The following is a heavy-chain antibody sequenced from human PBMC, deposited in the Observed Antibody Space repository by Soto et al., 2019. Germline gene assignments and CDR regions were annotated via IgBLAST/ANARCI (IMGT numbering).Heavy chain of an antibody. CDR1: GGTFSSYA. D-gene: IGHD4-17*01. Sequence: SVKVSCKASGGTFSSYAISWVGQAPGQGLEWMGGIIPIFGTTNYAQKFHGRVTITADESTSTAYMELSSLRSEDTAVYYCAQRVHYATGYYYYGMDVWGQGTTVTVSS. V-gene: IGHV1-69*13. CDR3: AQRVHYATGYYYYGMDV. J-gene: IGHJ6*02. CDR2: IIPIFGTT.